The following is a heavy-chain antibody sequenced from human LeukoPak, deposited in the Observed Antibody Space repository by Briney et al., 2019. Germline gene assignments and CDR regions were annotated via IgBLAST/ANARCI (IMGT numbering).Heavy chain of an antibody. D-gene: IGHD3-22*01. V-gene: IGHV3-72*01. CDR1: GFTFSDYI. J-gene: IGHJ3*02. CDR3: SRDGAAGDDSAFDI. CDR2: IRRGTNGYTT. Sequence: GGSLRLSCTGSGFTFSDYILDWVRQAPGKGLEWLGRIRRGTNGYTTEYAASVKGRFTISRDDSKNSLYLHMNSLKIEDTAMYHCSRDGAAGDDSAFDIWGQGTMVTVCS.